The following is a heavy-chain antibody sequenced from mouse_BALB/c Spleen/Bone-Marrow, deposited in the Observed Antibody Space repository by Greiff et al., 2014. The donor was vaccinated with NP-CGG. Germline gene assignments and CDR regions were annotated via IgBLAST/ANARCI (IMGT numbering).Heavy chain of an antibody. CDR1: GFSLTGYG. J-gene: IGHJ4*01. CDR3: ARHYGSNYYAMDY. D-gene: IGHD1-1*01. Sequence: QVQLQQSGPGLVAPSQSLSITCTVSGFSLTGYGVNWVRQPPGKGLEWLGMIWGDGRTDYNSALKSRLSISKDNSKSQVFLKMSSLQTDDTARYYCARHYGSNYYAMDYWGQGTSVTVSS. V-gene: IGHV2-6-7*01. CDR2: IWGDGRT.